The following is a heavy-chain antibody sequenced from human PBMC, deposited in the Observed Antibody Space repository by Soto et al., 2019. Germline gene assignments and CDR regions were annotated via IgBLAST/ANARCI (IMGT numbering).Heavy chain of an antibody. J-gene: IGHJ4*02. CDR3: APLPGIAVAGLDY. D-gene: IGHD6-19*01. CDR2: ISGSGGST. Sequence: EVQLLESGGGLVQPGGSLRLSCAASGFTFSSYAMSWVRQAPGKGLEWVSAISGSGGSTYYADSVKGRFTISRDNSKNPLYLQMNSLRAEDTAVYYCAPLPGIAVAGLDYWGQGTLVTVSS. CDR1: GFTFSSYA. V-gene: IGHV3-23*01.